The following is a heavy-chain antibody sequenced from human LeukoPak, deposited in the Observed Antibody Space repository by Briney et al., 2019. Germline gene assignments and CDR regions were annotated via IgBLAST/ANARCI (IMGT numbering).Heavy chain of an antibody. V-gene: IGHV3-7*05. CDR1: GFTFNNYW. Sequence: PVGSLTLSCASSGFTFNNYWMSCVRQAPGKGLDWVANIKQDGSEKYYVDSVKGRFTISRDNAENSLYLQLNSLRAADTAVYYCARDYCRGVTCYSGYWGQGTLVTVSS. CDR3: ARDYCRGVTCYSGY. D-gene: IGHD2-21*02. J-gene: IGHJ4*02. CDR2: IKQDGSEK.